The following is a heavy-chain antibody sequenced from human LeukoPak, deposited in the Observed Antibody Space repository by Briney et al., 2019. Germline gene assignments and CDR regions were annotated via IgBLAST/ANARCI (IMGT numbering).Heavy chain of an antibody. V-gene: IGHV3-30*18. CDR3: AKEFYDSSGYYYVFNWFDP. CDR2: ISYDGSNK. CDR1: GFTFSSYG. Sequence: GRSLRLSCAASGFTFSSYGMHWVRQAPGKGLEWVAVISYDGSNKYYADSVKGRFTFSRDNSKNTLYLQMNSLRAEDTAVYYCAKEFYDSSGYYYVFNWFDPWGQGTLVTVSS. D-gene: IGHD3-22*01. J-gene: IGHJ5*02.